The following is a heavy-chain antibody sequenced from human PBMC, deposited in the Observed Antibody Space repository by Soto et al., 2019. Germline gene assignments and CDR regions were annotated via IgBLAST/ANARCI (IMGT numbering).Heavy chain of an antibody. CDR1: GFTFSSYG. Sequence: QVQLVESGGGVVQPGRSLRLSCAASGFTFSSYGMHWVRQAPGKGLEWVAVISYDGSNKYYADSVKGRFTISRDNSKNTLYLPMNSLRAEDTAVYYCANDRGYSYGPPSGMDVWGQGTTVTVSS. CDR3: ANDRGYSYGPPSGMDV. V-gene: IGHV3-30*18. J-gene: IGHJ6*02. D-gene: IGHD5-18*01. CDR2: ISYDGSNK.